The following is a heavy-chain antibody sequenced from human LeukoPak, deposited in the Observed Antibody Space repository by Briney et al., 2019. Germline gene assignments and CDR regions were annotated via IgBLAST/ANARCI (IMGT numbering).Heavy chain of an antibody. D-gene: IGHD1-26*01. V-gene: IGHV4-38-2*02. CDR1: GYSISSGYY. J-gene: IGHJ5*02. Sequence: PSETLSLTCTVSGYSISSGYYWGWIRQPPGKGLEWIGSIYHSGSTYYNPSLKSRVTISVDTSKNQFSLKLSSVTAADTAVYYCARAVVGALPLSNWFDPWGQGTLVTVSS. CDR2: IYHSGST. CDR3: ARAVVGALPLSNWFDP.